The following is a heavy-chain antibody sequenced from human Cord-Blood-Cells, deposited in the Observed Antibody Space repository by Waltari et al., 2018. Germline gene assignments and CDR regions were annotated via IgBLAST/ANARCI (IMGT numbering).Heavy chain of an antibody. D-gene: IGHD1-7*01. CDR3: ARDLRTKRQPYYFDY. Sequence: QLQLVQSGAEVKQPGSSVKVSCKASAGTFSSYAIGCVRQAPGQGLEWMGGIIPIFGTANYAQKFQGRVMITADKSTSTAYMELSSLRSEDTAVYYCARDLRTKRQPYYFDYWGQGTLVTVSS. CDR2: IIPIFGTA. J-gene: IGHJ4*02. CDR1: AGTFSSYA. V-gene: IGHV1-69*06.